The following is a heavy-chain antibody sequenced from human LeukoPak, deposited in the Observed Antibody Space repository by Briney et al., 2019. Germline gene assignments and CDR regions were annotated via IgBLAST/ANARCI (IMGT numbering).Heavy chain of an antibody. D-gene: IGHD6-19*01. Sequence: APVKVSCKASGGTFSSYAISWVRQAPGQGLEWMGGIIPIFGTANYAQKFQGRVTITTDESTSTAYMGLSSLRSEDTAVYYCARDWGSSGWYRGGNKDWFDPWGQGTLVTVSS. V-gene: IGHV1-69*05. CDR2: IIPIFGTA. J-gene: IGHJ5*02. CDR1: GGTFSSYA. CDR3: ARDWGSSGWYRGGNKDWFDP.